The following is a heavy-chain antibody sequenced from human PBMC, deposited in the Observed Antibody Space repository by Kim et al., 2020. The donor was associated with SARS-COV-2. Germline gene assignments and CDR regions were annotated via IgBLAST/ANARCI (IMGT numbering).Heavy chain of an antibody. J-gene: IGHJ5*02. CDR3: AREWDS. CDR2: KHDGPEK. D-gene: IGHD1-26*01. Sequence: KHDGPEKNDADSVKCQFTIARDNTKNSLYLQMNSLRAEDTAVYYCAREWDSWGQGTLVTVSS. V-gene: IGHV3-7*03.